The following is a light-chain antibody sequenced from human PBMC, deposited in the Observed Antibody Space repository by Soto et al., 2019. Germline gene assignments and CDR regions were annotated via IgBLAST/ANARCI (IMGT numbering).Light chain of an antibody. CDR3: SSYAGSNYWV. V-gene: IGLV2-8*01. CDR2: EVS. Sequence: QSALTQPPSASGSPGQSVTISCTGTSSDVGGYNYVSWYQQHPGKAPELMIYEVSKRPSGVPDRFSGSKSGNTASLTVSGLQAEDEADYYCSSYAGSNYWVFGGGTKLT. CDR1: SSDVGGYNY. J-gene: IGLJ3*02.